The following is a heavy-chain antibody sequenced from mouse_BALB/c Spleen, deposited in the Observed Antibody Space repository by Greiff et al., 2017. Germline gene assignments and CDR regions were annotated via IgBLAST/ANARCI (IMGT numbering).Heavy chain of an antibody. V-gene: IGHV1S137*01. CDR3: ARERTTATAWFAY. CDR1: GYTFTDYA. CDR2: ISTYYGDA. Sequence: SGAELVRPGVSVKISCKGSGYTFTDYAMHWVKQSHAKSLEWIGVISTYYGDASYNQKFKGKATMTVDKSSSTAYMELARLTSEDSAIYYCARERTTATAWFAYWGQGTLVTVSA. J-gene: IGHJ3*01. D-gene: IGHD1-2*01.